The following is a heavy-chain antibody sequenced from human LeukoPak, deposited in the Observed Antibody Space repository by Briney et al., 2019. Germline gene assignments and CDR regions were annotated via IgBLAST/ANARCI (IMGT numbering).Heavy chain of an antibody. J-gene: IGHJ3*02. CDR1: GYTFTSCG. CDR3: ARDSVVVIAEAFDI. Sequence: ASVKVSCKASGYTFTSCGINWVRQAPGQGLEWMGWISAYNGITNYARKFQGRVTMTTDTSTSTAYMELRSLRSDDTAVYYCARDSVVVIAEAFDIWGQGTMVTVSS. CDR2: ISAYNGIT. D-gene: IGHD2-21*01. V-gene: IGHV1-18*01.